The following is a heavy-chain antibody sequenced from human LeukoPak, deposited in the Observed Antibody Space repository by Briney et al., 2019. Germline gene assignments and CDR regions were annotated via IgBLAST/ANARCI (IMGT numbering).Heavy chain of an antibody. D-gene: IGHD2-21*02. J-gene: IGHJ5*02. CDR3: ASGSLAYCGGDCYYNWFDP. Sequence: GGSLRLSCAASGFTFSSYSMNWVRQAPGKGLEWVSSISSSSSYIYYADSVKGRFTISRDNAKNSLYLQMNSLRAEDTAVYYCASGSLAYCGGDCYYNWFDPWGQGTLVTVSS. CDR1: GFTFSSYS. V-gene: IGHV3-21*01. CDR2: ISSSSSYI.